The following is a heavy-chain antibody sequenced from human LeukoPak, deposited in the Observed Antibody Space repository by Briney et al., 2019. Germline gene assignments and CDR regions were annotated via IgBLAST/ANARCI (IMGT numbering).Heavy chain of an antibody. CDR1: GGTLSRYA. V-gene: IGHV1-69*13. CDR2: IIASFGTT. J-gene: IGHJ4*02. CDR3: ARDLMGIAYRGAFYY. Sequence: SVKVSCKASGGTLSRYAISWVRQAPGQGLEWMGGIIASFGTTNYAQKFQGRVTISADESTSTAYMELSSLRSEDTAVYYCARDLMGIAYRGAFYYWGQGTLVTVSS. D-gene: IGHD6-13*01.